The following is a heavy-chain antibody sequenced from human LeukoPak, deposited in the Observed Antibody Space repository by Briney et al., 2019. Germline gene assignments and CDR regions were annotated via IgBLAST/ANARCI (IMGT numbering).Heavy chain of an antibody. V-gene: IGHV1-3*01. CDR3: ARALGLDY. Sequence: ASVKVSCKASGGTFSSYAISWVRQAPGQRLEWMGWINADNGKTGYSQKFQGRVTIARDTSASTAYMELSSLRSEDTAVYYCARALGLDYWGQGTLVTVSS. CDR1: GGTFSSYA. CDR2: INADNGKT. J-gene: IGHJ4*02.